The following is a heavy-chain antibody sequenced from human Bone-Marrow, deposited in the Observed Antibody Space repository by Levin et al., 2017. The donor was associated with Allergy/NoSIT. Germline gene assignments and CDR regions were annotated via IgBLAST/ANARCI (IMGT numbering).Heavy chain of an antibody. J-gene: IGHJ4*02. CDR3: TAFDY. CDR1: GFILSDYW. V-gene: IGHV3-74*01. CDR2: IINDGSFT. Sequence: GGSLRLSCAASGFILSDYWMHWVRQAPGKGLVWVSHIINDGSFTNYADPVKGRFTISRDLAKNTLYLEMNSLRDEDTAVYYCTAFDYWGQGTPVTVSA.